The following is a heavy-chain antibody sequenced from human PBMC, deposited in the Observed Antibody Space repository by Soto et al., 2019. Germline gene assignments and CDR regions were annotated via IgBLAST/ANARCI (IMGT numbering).Heavy chain of an antibody. V-gene: IGHV4-30-4*01. CDR1: GGSIISGDYY. D-gene: IGHD3-3*01. J-gene: IGHJ5*02. CDR3: ARGGDYDFWSGYYTGMVWFDP. CDR2: IYYSGST. Sequence: SETLSLTCTVSGGSIISGDYYWSWIRQPPGKGLEWIGYIYYSGSTYYNPSLKSRVTISVDTSKNQFSLKLSSVTAADTAVYYCARGGDYDFWSGYYTGMVWFDPWGQGTLVTVSS.